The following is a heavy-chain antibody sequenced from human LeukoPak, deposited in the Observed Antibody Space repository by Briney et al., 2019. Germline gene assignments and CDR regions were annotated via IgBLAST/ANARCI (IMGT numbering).Heavy chain of an antibody. CDR3: ARDVGPYVDIVATTLYYYYYGMDV. CDR2: INPNSGGT. D-gene: IGHD5-12*01. J-gene: IGHJ6*02. V-gene: IGHV1-2*02. CDR1: GYTFTGYY. Sequence: ASVKVSCKASGYTFTGYYMHWVRQAPGQGLEWMGWINPNSGGTNYAQKFQGRVTMTRDTSISTAYMELSRLRSDDTAVYYCARDVGPYVDIVATTLYYYYYGMDVWGQGTTVTVSS.